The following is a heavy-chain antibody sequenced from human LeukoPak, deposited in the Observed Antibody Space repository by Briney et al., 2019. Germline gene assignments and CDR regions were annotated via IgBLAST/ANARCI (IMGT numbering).Heavy chain of an antibody. Sequence: SETLSLTCAVYGGSFSGYYWSWIRQPPGKGLEWIGEINHSGSTNYNPSLKSRVTISVDTSKNQFSLKLSPVTAADTAVYYCASHDSSSWYGLGAFDIWGQGTMVTVSS. J-gene: IGHJ3*02. CDR2: INHSGST. V-gene: IGHV4-34*01. CDR1: GGSFSGYY. D-gene: IGHD6-13*01. CDR3: ASHDSSSWYGLGAFDI.